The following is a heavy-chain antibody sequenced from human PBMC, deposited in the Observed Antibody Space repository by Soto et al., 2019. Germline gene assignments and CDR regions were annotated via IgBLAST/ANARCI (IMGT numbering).Heavy chain of an antibody. CDR2: ISYDGSNK. V-gene: IGHV3-30*18. CDR1: GFTFSRDD. CDR3: AKDFDSSGWYVFS. D-gene: IGHD6-19*01. Sequence: GGSLRLSCAASGFTFSRDDMHWVLQAPGKGLEWVAIISYDGSNKYYAESVKGRFTISRDNSKNTLYLQMNSLRVEDTAVYYCAKDFDSSGWYVFSWGQGTMVTVSS. J-gene: IGHJ3*01.